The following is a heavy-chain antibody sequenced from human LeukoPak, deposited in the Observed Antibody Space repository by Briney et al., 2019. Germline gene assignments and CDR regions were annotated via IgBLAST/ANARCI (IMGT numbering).Heavy chain of an antibody. CDR1: GYTFTSYY. J-gene: IGHJ6*03. V-gene: IGHV1-46*03. CDR3: AKTYYDFWSGYSHRNYYYYYMDV. Sequence: GASVKVSCKASGYTFTSYYMHWVRQAHGQGLEWMGIINPSGGSTSYAQKFQGRVTMTRDTSTSTVYMELSSLRSEDTAVYYCAKTYYDFWSGYSHRNYYYYYMDVWGKGTTVTVSS. CDR2: INPSGGST. D-gene: IGHD3-3*01.